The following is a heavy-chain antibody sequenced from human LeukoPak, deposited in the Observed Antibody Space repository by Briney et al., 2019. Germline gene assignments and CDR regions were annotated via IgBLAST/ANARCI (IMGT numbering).Heavy chain of an antibody. D-gene: IGHD6-19*01. Sequence: PSETLSLTCTVSGGSISSYYWSWIRQPPGKGLEWIGYIYYSGSTNYNPSLKSRVTISVDTYKNQFSLKLSSVTAADTAVYYCARSTAVYNWFDPWGQGTLVTVSS. CDR2: IYYSGST. CDR1: GGSISSYY. CDR3: ARSTAVYNWFDP. J-gene: IGHJ5*02. V-gene: IGHV4-59*01.